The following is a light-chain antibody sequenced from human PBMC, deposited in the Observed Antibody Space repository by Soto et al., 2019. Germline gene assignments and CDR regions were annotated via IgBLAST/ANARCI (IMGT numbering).Light chain of an antibody. V-gene: IGKV1-39*01. CDR2: GAS. CDR1: ENIKNY. CDR3: AQIYTAQWT. J-gene: IGKJ1*01. Sequence: DIHVTQSPSSLPASLGDRVTITCRASENIKNYLFWYQQKPGKAPKLLIYGASTLKTGVPSRFSGSGSGTDFTFTIGGLQPDDFATYYCAQIYTAQWTFGQGTRVDLK.